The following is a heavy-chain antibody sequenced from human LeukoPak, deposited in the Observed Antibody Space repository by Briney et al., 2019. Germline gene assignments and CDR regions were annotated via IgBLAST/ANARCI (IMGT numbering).Heavy chain of an antibody. CDR2: TYYRSKWYN. D-gene: IGHD6-13*01. V-gene: IGHV6-1*01. CDR3: ARDLTSSSWSGYWFDP. J-gene: IGHJ5*02. Sequence: SQTLSLTCDISGDSVSSNSASWNWIRQSPSSGLEWLGRTYYRSKWYNDYAVSVKSRITINPDTSKNQFSLQLNSVTPEDTAVYYCARDLTSSSWSGYWFDPWGQGTLVTVSS. CDR1: GDSVSSNSAS.